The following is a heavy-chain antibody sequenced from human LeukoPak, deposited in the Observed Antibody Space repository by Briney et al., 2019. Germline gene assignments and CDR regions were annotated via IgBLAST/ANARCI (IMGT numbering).Heavy chain of an antibody. CDR2: IWSDGSNQ. D-gene: IGHD6-13*01. V-gene: IGHV3-33*01. Sequence: GMSLRLSCAASGFSFSTYAMHWVRQAPGKGLDWVAMIWSDGSNQCYADSVKGRFTISRENSKNTLYLQMNSLRAEDTAVYYCATERDSSWTFDSWGQGTLVTVSS. CDR1: GFSFSTYA. CDR3: ATERDSSWTFDS. J-gene: IGHJ4*02.